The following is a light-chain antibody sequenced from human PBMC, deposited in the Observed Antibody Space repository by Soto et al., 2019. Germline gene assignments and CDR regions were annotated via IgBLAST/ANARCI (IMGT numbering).Light chain of an antibody. CDR1: QSISSY. CDR2: AAS. CDR3: QQSYSTPSIT. V-gene: IGKV1-39*01. Sequence: TQSPGTLSLSPGDRVTITCRASQSISSYLNWYQQKPGKAPKLLIYAASSLQSGVPSRFSGSGSGTDFTLTISSLQPEDFATYYCQQSYSTPSITFGQGTRLEIK. J-gene: IGKJ5*01.